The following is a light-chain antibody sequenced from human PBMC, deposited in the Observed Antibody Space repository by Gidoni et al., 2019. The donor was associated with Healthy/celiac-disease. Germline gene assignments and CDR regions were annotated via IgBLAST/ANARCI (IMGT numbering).Light chain of an antibody. CDR1: QSISSY. V-gene: IGKV1-39*01. Sequence: IHMTQSPSSLSASVGDRVTITCRASQSISSYLNWYQQKPGKAPKLLIYAASSLQSGVPSRFSGSGSGTDFTLTISSLQPEDFATYYCQQSYSTPRVYTFGQGTKLEIK. J-gene: IGKJ2*01. CDR2: AAS. CDR3: QQSYSTPRVYT.